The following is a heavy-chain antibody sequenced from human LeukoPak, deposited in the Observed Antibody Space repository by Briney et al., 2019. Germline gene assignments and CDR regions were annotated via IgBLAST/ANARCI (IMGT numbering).Heavy chain of an antibody. CDR3: ARAHRKYYYDSSGYSDY. D-gene: IGHD3-22*01. CDR1: GGSISSSSYY. V-gene: IGHV4-39*07. J-gene: IGHJ4*02. CDR2: IYYSGST. Sequence: PSETLSLTCTVSGGSISSSSYYWDWIRQPPGKGLEWIGSIYYSGSTYYNPSLKSRVTISVDTSKNQFSLKLSSVTAADTAVYYCARAHRKYYYDSSGYSDYWGQGTLVTVSS.